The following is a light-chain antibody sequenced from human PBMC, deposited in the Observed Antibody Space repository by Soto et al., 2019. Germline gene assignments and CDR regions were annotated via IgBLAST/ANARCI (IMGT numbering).Light chain of an antibody. CDR3: MQALQTPLT. Sequence: DIVMTQSPLSLPVTPGEPASISCRSSQSLLHSNGFNYLDWYLQKPGQSPQLLIFLGSNRASGVTDKFIGSGSGTDFTLKISRVEAEDVGVYYCMQALQTPLTFGGGTKVEIK. CDR2: LGS. V-gene: IGKV2-28*01. CDR1: QSLLHSNGFNY. J-gene: IGKJ4*01.